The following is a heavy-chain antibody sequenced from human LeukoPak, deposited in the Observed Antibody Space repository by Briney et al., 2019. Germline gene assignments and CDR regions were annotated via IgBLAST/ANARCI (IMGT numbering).Heavy chain of an antibody. CDR3: ARVYDFWSGYYSFDY. V-gene: IGHV4-31*03. J-gene: IGHJ4*02. D-gene: IGHD3-3*01. CDR2: IYYSGST. CDR1: GGSISSGGYY. Sequence: SQTLSPTCTVSGGSISSGGYYWSWIRQHPGKGLEWIGYIYYSGSTYYNPSLKSRVTISVDTSKNQFSLKLSSVTAADTAVYYCARVYDFWSGYYSFDYWGQGTLVTVSS.